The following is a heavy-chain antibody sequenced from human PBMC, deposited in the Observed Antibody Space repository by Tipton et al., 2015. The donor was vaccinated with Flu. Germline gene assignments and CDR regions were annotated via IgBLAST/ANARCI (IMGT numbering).Heavy chain of an antibody. D-gene: IGHD3-22*01. CDR3: ARRITTAEANVFDI. J-gene: IGHJ3*02. Sequence: TLSLTCSVSGGSVSSGYYYWSWIRQPPGRALEWIGYIYYSGATSYNPSLKSRVTISVDTSKTQLSLKLNSVTAADTAVYYCARRITTAEANVFDIWGQGTMVTVSS. V-gene: IGHV4-61*01. CDR1: GGSVSSGYYY. CDR2: IYYSGAT.